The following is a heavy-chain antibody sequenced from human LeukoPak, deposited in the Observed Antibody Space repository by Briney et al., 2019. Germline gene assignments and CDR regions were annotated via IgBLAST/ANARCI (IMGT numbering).Heavy chain of an antibody. J-gene: IGHJ4*02. V-gene: IGHV3-23*01. Sequence: PGGSLRLSCAASGFTFSSYAMNWVRQAPGKGLEWVSAITASGGNTYYADSVKGRFTISRDNSKNTLYLQMNSLRAEDTAVYYCAKAMAVVYSYGKQDYWGQGTLVTVPS. D-gene: IGHD5-18*01. CDR1: GFTFSSYA. CDR2: ITASGGNT. CDR3: AKAMAVVYSYGKQDY.